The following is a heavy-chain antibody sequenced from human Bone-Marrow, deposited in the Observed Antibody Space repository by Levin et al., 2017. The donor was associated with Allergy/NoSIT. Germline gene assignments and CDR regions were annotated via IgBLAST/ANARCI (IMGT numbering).Heavy chain of an antibody. CDR2: IDPKNGVT. CDR1: GYTFSDYY. D-gene: IGHD6-19*01. Sequence: ASVKVSCKTSGYTFSDYYLHWLRQTPGQGPEWMAWIDPKNGVTNYAQKFQGRVTITRDTSISTIYMDLTRLTSDDTAVYFCARVEEQWLAFDYWGQGTLVTVSS. J-gene: IGHJ4*02. V-gene: IGHV1-2*02. CDR3: ARVEEQWLAFDY.